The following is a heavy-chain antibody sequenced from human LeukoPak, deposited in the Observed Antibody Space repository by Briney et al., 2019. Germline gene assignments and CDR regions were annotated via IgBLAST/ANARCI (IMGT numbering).Heavy chain of an antibody. Sequence: PSETLSLTCTVSGGSFSSGSYYWSWIGQPAGKALAWIGRIYTSRSTNYNPSLKSRVTISVDTSRNQFSLKLSSVTAADTAVYYCARVRRPYCSSTSCYGNSFDPWGQGTLVTVSS. J-gene: IGHJ5*02. D-gene: IGHD2-2*01. CDR1: GGSFSSGSYY. CDR3: ARVRRPYCSSTSCYGNSFDP. CDR2: IYTSRST. V-gene: IGHV4-61*02.